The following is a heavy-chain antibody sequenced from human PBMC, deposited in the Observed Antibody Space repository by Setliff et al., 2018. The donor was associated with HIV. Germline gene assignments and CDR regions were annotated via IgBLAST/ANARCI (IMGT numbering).Heavy chain of an antibody. J-gene: IGHJ4*02. Sequence: SETLSLTCTVSGGSVGSGSYYWSWVRQPPGKGLEWIGYIYYTGSTNYNPSLKSRLTISVDTSKNQFSLKLRSVTAADTAVYYCARDPPGYGDSNDYWGQGALVTVSS. CDR1: GGSVGSGSYY. D-gene: IGHD4-17*01. V-gene: IGHV4-61*01. CDR2: IYYTGST. CDR3: ARDPPGYGDSNDY.